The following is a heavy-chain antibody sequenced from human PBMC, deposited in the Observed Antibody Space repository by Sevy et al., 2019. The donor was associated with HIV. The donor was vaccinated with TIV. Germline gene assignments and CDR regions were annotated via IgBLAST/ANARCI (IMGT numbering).Heavy chain of an antibody. CDR2: ISSSGRYI. CDR3: ARDALSGTSAY. V-gene: IGHV3-21*01. Sequence: GGSLRLSCAASGFTFSAYVMNWVRQGPGKGLEWVSSISSSGRYIYYADSVQGRFTISRDNAEDSLYLQMNNLRVEDTAVYYCARDALSGTSAYWGQGTLVTVSS. J-gene: IGHJ4*02. CDR1: GFTFSAYV. D-gene: IGHD1-7*01.